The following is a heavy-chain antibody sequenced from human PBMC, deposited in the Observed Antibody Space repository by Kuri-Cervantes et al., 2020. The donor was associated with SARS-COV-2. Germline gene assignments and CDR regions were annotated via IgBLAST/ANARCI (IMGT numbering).Heavy chain of an antibody. CDR3: ARAPPVTTVTTIYYGMDV. CDR1: GFTFGNYA. J-gene: IGHJ6*02. D-gene: IGHD4-17*01. V-gene: IGHV3-30*01. CDR2: ISYDGSNK. Sequence: GESLKISCAASGFTFGNYAMTWVRQAPGKGLEWVAVISYDGSNKYYADSVKGRFTISRDNSKNTLYLQMNSLRAEDTAVYYCARAPPVTTVTTIYYGMDVWGQGTTVTVSS.